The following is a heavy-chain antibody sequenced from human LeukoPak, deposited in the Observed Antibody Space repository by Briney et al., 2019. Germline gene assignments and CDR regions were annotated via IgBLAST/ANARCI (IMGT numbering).Heavy chain of an antibody. V-gene: IGHV4-34*01. CDR2: MHHSGAT. CDR3: ARGILGYYYFDL. J-gene: IGHJ2*01. Sequence: SETLSLTCAVSGGSFSGFYWSWIRQPPGKGLEWIGEMHHSGATSYKPSLRSRVTISGGTSKNQFSLNLNSVTAADTAVYHCARGILGYYYFDLWGRGTLVTVSS. CDR1: GGSFSGFY. D-gene: IGHD2/OR15-2a*01.